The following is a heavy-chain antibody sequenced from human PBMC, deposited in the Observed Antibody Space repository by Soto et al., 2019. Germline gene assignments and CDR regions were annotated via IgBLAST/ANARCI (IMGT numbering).Heavy chain of an antibody. Sequence: QLQLQESGSGLVKPSQTLSLTCAVSGGSISSGGYSWSWIRQPPGKGLEWIGYIYHSGSTYYNPSLKSRVTISVDRSKNQFSLKLSSVTAADTAVYYCARDTGSGSPNWFDPWGQGTLVTVSS. D-gene: IGHD3-10*01. J-gene: IGHJ5*02. CDR2: IYHSGST. CDR1: GGSISSGGYS. V-gene: IGHV4-30-2*01. CDR3: ARDTGSGSPNWFDP.